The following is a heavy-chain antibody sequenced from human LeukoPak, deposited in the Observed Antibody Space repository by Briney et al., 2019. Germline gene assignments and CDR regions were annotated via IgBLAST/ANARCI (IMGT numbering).Heavy chain of an antibody. Sequence: SETLSLACAAYGGSFSGYYWSWIRQPPGKGLEWIGEINHSGSTNYNPSLKSRVTISVDTSKNQFSLKLSSVTAADTAVYYCAXXXXXXXXXXGXXYKSAFDIWGQGTMVTVSS. CDR1: GGSFSGYY. V-gene: IGHV4-34*01. CDR3: AXXXXXXXXXXGXXYKSAFDI. J-gene: IGHJ3*02. D-gene: IGHD3-10*01. CDR2: INHSGST.